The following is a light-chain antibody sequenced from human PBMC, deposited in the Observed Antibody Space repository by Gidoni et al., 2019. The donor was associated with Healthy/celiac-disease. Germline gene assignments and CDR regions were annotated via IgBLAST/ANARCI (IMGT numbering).Light chain of an antibody. CDR1: QSVLYSSKNKNY. J-gene: IGKJ1*01. V-gene: IGKV4-1*01. Sequence: DIVMTQSPDSLAVSLGERATINCKYSQSVLYSSKNKNYLAWYQQKPGQPPKLLIYWASTRESGVPDRFSGSGSGTDFTLTISSLQAEDVAVYYCQQYYSTLWTFGQGTKVEIK. CDR3: QQYYSTLWT. CDR2: WAS.